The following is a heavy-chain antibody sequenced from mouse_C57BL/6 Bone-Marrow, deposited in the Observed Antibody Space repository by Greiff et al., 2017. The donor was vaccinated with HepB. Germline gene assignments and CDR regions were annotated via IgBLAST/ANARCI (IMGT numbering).Heavy chain of an antibody. J-gene: IGHJ3*01. D-gene: IGHD2-2*01. Sequence: EVKVEESGGGLVQPGGSMKLSCVASGFTFSNYWMNWVRQSPEKGLEWVAQIRLKSDNYATHYAESVKGRFTISRDDSKSSVYLQMNNLRAEDTGIYYCILGYPWFAYWGQGTLVTVSA. CDR1: GFTFSNYW. V-gene: IGHV6-3*01. CDR2: IRLKSDNYAT. CDR3: ILGYPWFAY.